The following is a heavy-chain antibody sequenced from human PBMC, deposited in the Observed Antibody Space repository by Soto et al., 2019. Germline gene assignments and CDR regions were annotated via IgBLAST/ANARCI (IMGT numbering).Heavy chain of an antibody. Sequence: SETLCLTCTASGGSISSSSYYGGWIRQPPGKGLEWIGSIYYSGSTYYNPSLKSRVTISVDTSKNQFSLKLSSVTAADTAVYYCARHVPPGEPPSYWGQGTLVTVSS. D-gene: IGHD3-16*01. CDR3: ARHVPPGEPPSY. J-gene: IGHJ4*02. V-gene: IGHV4-39*01. CDR1: GGSISSSSYY. CDR2: IYYSGST.